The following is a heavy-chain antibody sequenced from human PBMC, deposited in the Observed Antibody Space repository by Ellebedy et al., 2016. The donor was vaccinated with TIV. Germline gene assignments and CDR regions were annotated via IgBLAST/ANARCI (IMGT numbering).Heavy chain of an antibody. CDR1: GFTFSTYW. V-gene: IGHV3-23*01. Sequence: GESLKISCAASGFTFSTYWMHWVRQAQGKGLEWVSGISGSGGSTYYADSVKGRFTISRDNSKNTLYLQLNILRAEDTALYDCARTTTMTTFGAFDFWGKGTMVTVSS. D-gene: IGHD3-16*01. CDR2: ISGSGGST. J-gene: IGHJ3*01. CDR3: ARTTTMTTFGAFDF.